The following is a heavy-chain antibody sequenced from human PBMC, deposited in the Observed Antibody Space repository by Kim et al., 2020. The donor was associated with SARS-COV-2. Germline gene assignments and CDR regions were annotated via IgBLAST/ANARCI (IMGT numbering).Heavy chain of an antibody. V-gene: IGHV7-4-1*02. CDR1: GYSFTNHA. J-gene: IGHJ5*02. D-gene: IGHD2-8*01. CDR3: ARDHCTNTSCFDP. CDR2: IDTSTGTP. Sequence: ASVNVSCRGSGYSFTNHAINWVRQAPGQGLEWMGWIDTSTGTPTYAQGFTGRFVFSLDTSVTTAYLQITSLKTEDTALYFCARDHCTNTSCFDPWGQGTL.